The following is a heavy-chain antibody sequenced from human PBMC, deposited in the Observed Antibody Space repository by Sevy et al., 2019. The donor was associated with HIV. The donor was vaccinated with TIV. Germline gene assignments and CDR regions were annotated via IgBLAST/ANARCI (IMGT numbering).Heavy chain of an antibody. V-gene: IGHV3-7*01. CDR3: ARVGRGYCTTTSCSPGWFDA. CDR1: GFTFREYS. CDR2: MKQDGSET. D-gene: IGHD2-2*01. J-gene: IGHJ5*02. Sequence: GGSLRLSCVGSGFTFREYSMNWVRQAPGKGLEWVANMKQDGSETYNVDSGKGRFTISRDNAENSLYLQMNSLRGEDTAVYYCARVGRGYCTTTSCSPGWFDAWGQGTLVTVSS.